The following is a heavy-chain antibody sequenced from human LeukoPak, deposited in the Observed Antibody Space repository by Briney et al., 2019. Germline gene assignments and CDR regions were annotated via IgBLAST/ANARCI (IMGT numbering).Heavy chain of an antibody. J-gene: IGHJ6*02. CDR2: VYYGGNT. CDR3: AREPTTVTGYYYYGMDV. D-gene: IGHD4-11*01. Sequence: SETLSLTCTVSGGSISSYYWSWIRQPPGKGLEWIGYVYYGGNTNYNPSLKSRVTISVDTSKNQFSLKLSSVTAADTAVYYCAREPTTVTGYYYYGMDVWGQGTTVTVSS. V-gene: IGHV4-59*01. CDR1: GGSISSYY.